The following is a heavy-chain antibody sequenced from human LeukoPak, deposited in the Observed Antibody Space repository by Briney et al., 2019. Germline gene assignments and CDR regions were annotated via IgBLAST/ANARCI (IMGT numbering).Heavy chain of an antibody. CDR3: AREWRKNPGIAVAGTGALGY. Sequence: VASVKVSCKVSGYTLTELSMHWVRQAPGKGLEWMGGFDPEDGETIYAQKFQGRVTMTEDTSTDTAYMELSRLRSDDTAVYYCAREWRKNPGIAVAGTGALGYWGQGTLVTVSS. J-gene: IGHJ4*02. D-gene: IGHD6-19*01. CDR2: FDPEDGET. V-gene: IGHV1-24*01. CDR1: GYTLTELS.